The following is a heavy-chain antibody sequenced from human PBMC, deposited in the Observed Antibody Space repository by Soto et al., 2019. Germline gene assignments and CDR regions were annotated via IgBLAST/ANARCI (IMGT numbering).Heavy chain of an antibody. D-gene: IGHD6-13*01. J-gene: IGHJ5*02. CDR1: GFTFSHYA. CDR2: ISYDGSKK. CDR3: ARDVAGKNCSGP. Sequence: QAQLVESGGGVVQPGRSLRLSCAASGFTFSHYAMHWVRQAPGKGLEWVAIISYDGSKKYYGDSVKGRFTISRDNSKNTLYLQMNSLRVEDTAVYYCARDVAGKNCSGPWGQGTPVTVSS. V-gene: IGHV3-30-3*01.